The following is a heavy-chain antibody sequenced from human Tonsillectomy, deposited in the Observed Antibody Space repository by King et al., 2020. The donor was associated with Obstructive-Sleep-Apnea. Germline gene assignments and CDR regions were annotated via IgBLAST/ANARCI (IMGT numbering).Heavy chain of an antibody. J-gene: IGHJ4*02. D-gene: IGHD6-19*01. CDR1: GFTFSSYW. CDR2: IKQDGSEK. Sequence: EVQLVESGGGLVQPGGSLRLSCAASGFTFSSYWMSWVRQAPGKGLEWVANIKQDGSEKYYVDSGKGRFTITRDNAKNSLYLQMNSLRAGGTAVYDWASERRQWMKYYFDYWGQGTLVTVSS. CDR3: ASERRQWMKYYFDY. V-gene: IGHV3-7*03.